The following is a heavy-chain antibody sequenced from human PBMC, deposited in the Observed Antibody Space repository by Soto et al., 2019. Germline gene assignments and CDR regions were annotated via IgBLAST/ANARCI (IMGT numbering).Heavy chain of an antibody. CDR1: GYTLTELS. CDR3: ATGVQLERTFDY. CDR2: FDPEDGET. J-gene: IGHJ4*02. D-gene: IGHD1-1*01. V-gene: IGHV1-24*01. Sequence: ASVKVSCKASGYTLTELSMHWVRQAPGKGLEWMGGFDPEDGETIYAQKFQGRVTMTEDTSTDTAYMELSSLRSEDTAVYYCATGVQLERTFDYWGQGTLVTVSS.